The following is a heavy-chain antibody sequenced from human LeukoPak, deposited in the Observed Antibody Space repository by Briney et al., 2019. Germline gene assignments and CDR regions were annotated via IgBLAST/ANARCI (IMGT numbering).Heavy chain of an antibody. Sequence: GGSLRLSCAASGFTFSSYSMNWVRQAPGKGLEWVSSISSSSSYIYYAVSVKGRFTISRDNAKNSLYLQMNSLRAEDTAVYYCARDFRQQLVHKGDYWGQGTLVTVSS. V-gene: IGHV3-21*01. CDR3: ARDFRQQLVHKGDY. CDR1: GFTFSSYS. CDR2: ISSSSSYI. J-gene: IGHJ4*02. D-gene: IGHD6-13*01.